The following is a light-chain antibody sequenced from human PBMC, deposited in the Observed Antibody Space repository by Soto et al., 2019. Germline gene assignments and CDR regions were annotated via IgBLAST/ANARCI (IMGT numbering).Light chain of an antibody. V-gene: IGLV2-14*01. CDR3: SSYTSSSTLLDV. Sequence: QSALTQPASVSGSPGQSITISCTGTSSDVGGYNYVSWYQQHPGKDPKLMIYDVSNRPSGVSNRLSGSKSGNTSSLTISGLQAEDEVDYYCSSYTSSSTLLDVFGTGTKLTVL. J-gene: IGLJ1*01. CDR1: SSDVGGYNY. CDR2: DVS.